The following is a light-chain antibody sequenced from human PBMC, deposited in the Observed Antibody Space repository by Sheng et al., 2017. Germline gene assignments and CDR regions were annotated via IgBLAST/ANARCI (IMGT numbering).Light chain of an antibody. CDR1: TSNIGINT. CDR2: NDN. CDR3: AGWDAGLSGYV. Sequence: QSVLTQSPSASGTPGQMVTISCSVSTSNIGINTVNWYQQVPGTAPKLLIYNDNQRPSGVPDRFSGSKSGTSASLAISGLRSEDEADYYCAGWDAGLSGYVFGAGTKVTVL. J-gene: IGLJ1*01. V-gene: IGLV1-44*01.